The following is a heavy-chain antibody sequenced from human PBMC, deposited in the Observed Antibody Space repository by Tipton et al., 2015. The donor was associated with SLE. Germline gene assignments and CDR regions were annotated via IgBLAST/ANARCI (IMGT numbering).Heavy chain of an antibody. CDR1: GGSISSHY. J-gene: IGHJ4*02. V-gene: IGHV4-59*11. Sequence: TLSLTCAVSGGSISSHYWSWIRQSPGTGLEWIGYIYSGGSTNYNPSLKSRVTISVDTSKNQFSLNLNSVTAADTAVYYCARDSGVTDSFPFDYWGQGTLVTVSS. D-gene: IGHD3-22*01. CDR3: ARDSGVTDSFPFDY. CDR2: IYSGGST.